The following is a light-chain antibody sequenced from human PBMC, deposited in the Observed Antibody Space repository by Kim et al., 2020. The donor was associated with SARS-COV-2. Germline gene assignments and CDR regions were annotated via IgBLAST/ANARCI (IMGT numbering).Light chain of an antibody. Sequence: ACVGDKVTITCRASQSISSYLNWYQQKPGKAPKLLIYAASSLQSGVPSRFRGSGSGTDFTLTISSLQPEDVATYYCQKYDSAPPAFGQGAKGDIK. V-gene: IGKV1-39*01. CDR1: QSISSY. J-gene: IGKJ1*01. CDR2: AAS. CDR3: QKYDSAPPA.